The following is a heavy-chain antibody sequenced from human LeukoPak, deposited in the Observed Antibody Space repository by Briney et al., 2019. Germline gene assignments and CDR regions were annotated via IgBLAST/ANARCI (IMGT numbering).Heavy chain of an antibody. Sequence: ASVKVSCKASGYTFTSYDINWVRQATGQGLEWMGWMNPNSGGTNYAQKYQGRVTMTRDTSISTAYMDLSRLRSDDTAVYYCAREGRGWYFDLWGRGTLVTVSS. CDR2: MNPNSGGT. J-gene: IGHJ2*01. V-gene: IGHV1-2*02. D-gene: IGHD3-10*01. CDR1: GYTFTSYD. CDR3: AREGRGWYFDL.